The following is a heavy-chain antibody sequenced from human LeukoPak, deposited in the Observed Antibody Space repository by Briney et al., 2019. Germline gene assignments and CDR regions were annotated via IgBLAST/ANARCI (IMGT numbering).Heavy chain of an antibody. CDR1: GYTLTELS. J-gene: IGHJ6*03. Sequence: ASVKVSCKVSGYTLTELSMHWVRQAPGKGLEWTGVFDPEDGETIYAQKFQGRVTMTEDTSTDTAYMELSSLRSEDTAVYYCATAPRYLDSSGYLYYYYYMDVWGKGTTVTVSS. CDR3: ATAPRYLDSSGYLYYYYYMDV. V-gene: IGHV1-24*01. CDR2: FDPEDGET. D-gene: IGHD3-22*01.